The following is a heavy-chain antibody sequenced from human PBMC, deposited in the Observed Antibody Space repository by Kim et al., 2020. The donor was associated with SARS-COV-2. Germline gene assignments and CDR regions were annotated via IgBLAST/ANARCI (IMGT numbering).Heavy chain of an antibody. J-gene: IGHJ4*02. CDR3: ARSEIQGLGAFDF. D-gene: IGHD3-16*01. CDR1: GFTFSSYA. V-gene: IGHV3-23*01. Sequence: GGSLRLSCAASGFTFSSYAMSWVRQAPGKGLEWVSAISGSGGSTYYADSVKGRFTISRDNSKNTLYLQMNSLRAEDTAVYYCARSEIQGLGAFDFWGQGTLVTVSS. CDR2: ISGSGGST.